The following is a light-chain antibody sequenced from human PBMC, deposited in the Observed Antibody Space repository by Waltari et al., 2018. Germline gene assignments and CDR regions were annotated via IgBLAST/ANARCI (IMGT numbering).Light chain of an antibody. CDR2: QAS. J-gene: IGKJ2*01. CDR1: QSISSW. Sequence: DIQMTQSPSTLSASVGDRVTITCRTSQSISSWLAWYQQKPGKAPRLLISQASSLEGGVPSRFSGSGSGAEFTLTISSLQPDDFATYYCQEYASYSYTFGQGTKLEIK. V-gene: IGKV1-5*03. CDR3: QEYASYSYT.